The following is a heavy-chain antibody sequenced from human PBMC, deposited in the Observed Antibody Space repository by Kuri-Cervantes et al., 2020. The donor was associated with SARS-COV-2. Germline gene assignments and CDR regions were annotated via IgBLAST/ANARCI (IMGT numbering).Heavy chain of an antibody. D-gene: IGHD4-11*01. CDR1: GGSISSYY. CDR3: ARVRFDYSNPYNWYDP. J-gene: IGHJ5*02. Sequence: SDILSPTLLVAGGSISSYYWSWIRQPPGKGLEWIGYIYYSGSTNYNPSLKSRVTISVDTSKNQFSLKLSSVTAADTAVYYCARVRFDYSNPYNWYDPWGQGTRGTVSS. V-gene: IGHV4-59*01. CDR2: IYYSGST.